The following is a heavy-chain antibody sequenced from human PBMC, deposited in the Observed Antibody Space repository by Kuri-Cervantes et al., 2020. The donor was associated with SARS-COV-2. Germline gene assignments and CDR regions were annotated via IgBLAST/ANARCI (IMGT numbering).Heavy chain of an antibody. CDR1: GFTFSCHW. D-gene: IGHD1/OR15-1a*01. CDR2: INPDGSYT. Sequence: GESPQISCAASGFTFSCHWIHWVRQAPGKVLVWVSRINPDGSYTNNADSVEGRFNLSRDNAKNMLFLQMNSLRAGDTAVYYCVRDGEHGSFDYWGQGTLVTVSS. J-gene: IGHJ4*02. V-gene: IGHV3-74*01. CDR3: VRDGEHGSFDY.